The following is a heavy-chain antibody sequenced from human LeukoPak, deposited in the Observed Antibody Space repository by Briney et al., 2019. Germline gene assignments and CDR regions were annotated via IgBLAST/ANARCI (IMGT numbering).Heavy chain of an antibody. CDR2: ISSSGSYI. D-gene: IGHD3-9*01. J-gene: IGHJ4*02. V-gene: IGHV3-21*04. CDR3: AGGYFDWLFDY. CDR1: AFTFSSYS. Sequence: GGSLRLSCAASAFTFSSYSMNWVRQAPGKGLEWVSSISSSGSYIYYADSVKGRFTISRDNAKNSLYLQMNSLRVEDTAVYYCAGGYFDWLFDYWGQGTLVTVSS.